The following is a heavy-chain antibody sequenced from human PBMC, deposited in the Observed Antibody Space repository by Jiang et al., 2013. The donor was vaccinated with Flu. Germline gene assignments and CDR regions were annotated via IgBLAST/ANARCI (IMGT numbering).Heavy chain of an antibody. CDR2: IYYSGST. Sequence: SGGSISSYYWSWIRQPPGKGLEWIGYIYYSGSTNYNPSLKSRVTISVDTSKNQFSLKLSSVTAADTAVYYCASQLAYYDFWSGYYKSAFDIWGQGTMVTVSS. V-gene: IGHV4-59*08. J-gene: IGHJ3*02. CDR1: GGSISSYY. CDR3: ASQLAYYDFWSGYYKSAFDI. D-gene: IGHD3-3*01.